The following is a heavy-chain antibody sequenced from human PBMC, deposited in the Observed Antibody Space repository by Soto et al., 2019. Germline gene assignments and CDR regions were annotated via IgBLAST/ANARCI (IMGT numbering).Heavy chain of an antibody. Sequence: SETLSLTCTVSGGSISSYYWSWIRQPPGKGLEWIGYIYYSGSTNYNPSLKSRVTISVDTSKNQFSLKLSSVTAADTAVYYCARNLEEWEQQRGAFDIWGQGTMVTVSS. CDR3: ARNLEEWEQQRGAFDI. CDR2: IYYSGST. J-gene: IGHJ3*02. V-gene: IGHV4-59*01. CDR1: GGSISSYY. D-gene: IGHD1-26*01.